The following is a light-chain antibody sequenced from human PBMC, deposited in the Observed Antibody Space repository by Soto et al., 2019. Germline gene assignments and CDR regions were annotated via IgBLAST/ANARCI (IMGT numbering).Light chain of an antibody. V-gene: IGLV1-40*01. J-gene: IGLJ2*01. Sequence: QSVLTQPPSVSGAPGQRVTISCTGSSSNVGAGYDVHWYQQHPGTAPKLLMFGDSNRPSGVPDRFSGSKSGTSASLAITGLQAEDEADYYCQSYDSSLSGVVFGGGTKLTVL. CDR3: QSYDSSLSGVV. CDR2: GDS. CDR1: SSNVGAGYD.